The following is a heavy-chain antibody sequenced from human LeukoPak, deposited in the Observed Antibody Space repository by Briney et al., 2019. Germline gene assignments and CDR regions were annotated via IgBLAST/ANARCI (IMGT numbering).Heavy chain of an antibody. V-gene: IGHV4-59*01. J-gene: IGHJ4*03. CDR1: GGSTSSYY. CDR2: IYYSGST. Sequence: SETLSLTCTVSGGSTSSYYWSWIRQPPGKGLEWIGYIYYSGSTNYNPSLKSRVTISVDTSKNQFSLKLSSVTAADTALYYCARETEKQWQYWGQGTVVTVSS. D-gene: IGHD6-19*01. CDR3: ARETEKQWQY.